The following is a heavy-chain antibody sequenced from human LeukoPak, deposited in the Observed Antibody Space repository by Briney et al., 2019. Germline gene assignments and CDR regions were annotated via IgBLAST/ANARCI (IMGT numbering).Heavy chain of an antibody. D-gene: IGHD6-19*01. V-gene: IGHV4-39*01. CDR1: GGSISSSSYH. J-gene: IGHJ4*02. CDR2: IYYSGSA. Sequence: SETLSLTCSVSGGSISSSSYHWGWIRQSPGKGLEWIGSIYYSGSAYYNPSLKSRLTISVDTSKNQFSLKLSSVTAADTAVYYCARGGGWYFSAKYGAPEVYFDYWGQGTLVTVSS. CDR3: ARGGGWYFSAKYGAPEVYFDY.